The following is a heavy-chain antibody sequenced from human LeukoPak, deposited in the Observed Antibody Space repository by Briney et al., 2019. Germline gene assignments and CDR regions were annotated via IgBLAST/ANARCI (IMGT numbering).Heavy chain of an antibody. V-gene: IGHV4-34*01. CDR3: ARGYVMYY. CDR2: INHSGST. J-gene: IGHJ4*02. D-gene: IGHD3-16*01. CDR1: GGSFSGYY. Sequence: SETLSLTCAVYGGSFSGYYWSWIRQPPGKGLEWIGEINHSGSTNYNPSLKSRVTISVDTSKNQFSLKLSSVTAEDTAVYYCARGYVMYYWGQGTLVTVSS.